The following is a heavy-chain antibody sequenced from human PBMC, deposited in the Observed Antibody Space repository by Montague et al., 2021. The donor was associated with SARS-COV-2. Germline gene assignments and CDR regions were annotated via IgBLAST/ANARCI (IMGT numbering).Heavy chain of an antibody. D-gene: IGHD2-21*01. CDR1: GGSFSDYY. CDR3: ARLNGWCIVFLVAVPRKNCYFDV. CDR2: IDHSGTT. Sequence: SETLSLTCAVYGGSFSDYYWTWIRQPPGKGLEWIGEIDHSGTTNYNPSLNSRLSISVDTSKDQFSLTLNSVTAADTAVYYCARLNGWCIVFLVAVPRKNCYFDVWGRGTLVTVSS. V-gene: IGHV4-34*01. J-gene: IGHJ2*01.